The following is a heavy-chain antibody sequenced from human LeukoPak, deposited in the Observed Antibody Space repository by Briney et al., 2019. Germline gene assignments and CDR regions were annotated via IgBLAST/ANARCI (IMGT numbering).Heavy chain of an antibody. CDR2: INPNSGGT. J-gene: IGHJ6*02. CDR3: AAVEAAISNYYYYGMDV. Sequence: ASVKVSCKASGYTFTGYYMHWARQAPGQGLEWMGRINPNSGGTNYAQKFQGRVTMTRDTSISTAYMELSRLRSDDTAVYYCAAVEAAISNYYYYGMDVWGQGTTVTVSS. D-gene: IGHD2-21*02. V-gene: IGHV1-2*06. CDR1: GYTFTGYY.